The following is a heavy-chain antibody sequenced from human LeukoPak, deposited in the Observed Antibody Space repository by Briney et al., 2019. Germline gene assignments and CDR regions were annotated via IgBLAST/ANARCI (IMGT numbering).Heavy chain of an antibody. CDR2: IYYSGST. D-gene: IGHD3-22*01. Sequence: SQTLSLTCTVSGGSIRSGGYYWSWIRQHPGKGLEWIGYIYYSGSTYYNPSLKSRDTISVDTSKNQFSLKLSSMTAADTAVYYCARGRAGGSGYYHWGQGTLVTVSS. CDR3: ARGRAGGSGYYH. V-gene: IGHV4-31*03. J-gene: IGHJ5*02. CDR1: GGSIRSGGYY.